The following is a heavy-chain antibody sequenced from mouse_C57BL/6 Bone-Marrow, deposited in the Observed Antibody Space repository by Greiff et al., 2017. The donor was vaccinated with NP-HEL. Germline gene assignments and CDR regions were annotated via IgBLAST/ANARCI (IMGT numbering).Heavy chain of an antibody. Sequence: EVQRVESGPSLVRPSQTLSLTCTVTGFSINSDCYWIWIRQFPGNKLEYIGYTFYSGITYYNPSLESRTYITRDTSKNQFSLKLSSVTTEDTATYYCARGSNWAPYAMDYWGQGTSVTVSS. V-gene: IGHV3-3*01. D-gene: IGHD4-1*02. CDR3: ARGSNWAPYAMDY. CDR2: TFYSGIT. J-gene: IGHJ4*01. CDR1: GFSINSDCY.